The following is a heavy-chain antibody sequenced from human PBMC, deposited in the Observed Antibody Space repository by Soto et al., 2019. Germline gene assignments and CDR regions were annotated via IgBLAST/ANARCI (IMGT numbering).Heavy chain of an antibody. CDR2: IIPIFGTA. CDR3: ARQGAPAYVLRFLDWFGFWFDP. Sequence: GASVKVSCKASGGTFSSYAISWVRQAPGQGLEWMGGIIPIFGTANYAQKFQGRVTITADKSTSTAYMELSSLRSEDTAVYYCARQGAPAYVLRFLDWFGFWFDPWGQGTLVTVSS. V-gene: IGHV1-69*06. D-gene: IGHD3-3*01. J-gene: IGHJ5*02. CDR1: GGTFSSYA.